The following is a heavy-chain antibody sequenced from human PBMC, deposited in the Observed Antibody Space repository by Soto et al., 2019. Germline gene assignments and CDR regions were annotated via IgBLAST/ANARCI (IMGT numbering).Heavy chain of an antibody. CDR3: AKEHCSGGSCYSSWDY. CDR2: LSGSGGST. D-gene: IGHD2-15*01. V-gene: IGHV3-23*01. Sequence: EVQLLESGGGLVQPGGSLRLSCAASGVTFSSYAMSWVRHAPGKGLECVSALSGSGGSTYYADSVKGRFTISRDNSKNTLYLQMNSLRAEDTAVYYCAKEHCSGGSCYSSWDYWGQGTLVTVSS. J-gene: IGHJ4*02. CDR1: GVTFSSYA.